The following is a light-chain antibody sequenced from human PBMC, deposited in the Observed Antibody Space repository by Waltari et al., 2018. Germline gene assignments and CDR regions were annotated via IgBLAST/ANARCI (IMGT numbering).Light chain of an antibody. Sequence: QSALTQPASVSGSPGQSITISCTGTSSDIGGYNYVSWYQEHPGRAPKLMIFDVSDRPAGVSIRFSGSKSGNTASLTISGLQADDEADYYCSSYTSSGTPWVFGGGTKLTVL. CDR3: SSYTSSGTPWV. V-gene: IGLV2-14*03. J-gene: IGLJ3*02. CDR1: SSDIGGYNY. CDR2: DVS.